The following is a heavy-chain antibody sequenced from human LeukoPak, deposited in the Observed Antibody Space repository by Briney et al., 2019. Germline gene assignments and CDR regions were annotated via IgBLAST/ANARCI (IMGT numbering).Heavy chain of an antibody. J-gene: IGHJ3*02. D-gene: IGHD1-26*01. Sequence: PSETLSLICSVSGDSIRSYYWSWIRQPPGRGLEWIGYFYYSGSTDYNPSLKSRVTILVDTSRNQFSLELRSVTATDTAVYYCARHDPRVAAPDAFDIWGRGTMVTVSS. CDR2: FYYSGST. CDR1: GDSIRSYY. CDR3: ARHDPRVAAPDAFDI. V-gene: IGHV4-59*08.